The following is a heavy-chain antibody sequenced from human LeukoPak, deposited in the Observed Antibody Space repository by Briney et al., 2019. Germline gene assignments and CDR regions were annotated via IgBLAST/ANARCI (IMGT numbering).Heavy chain of an antibody. CDR1: VYTFTSYG. CDR3: ARQYYYGSGAVYYFDY. J-gene: IGHJ4*02. Sequence: ASVRASSTASVYTFTSYGISWVRQAPGQRPEWMGWISAYNGNTDYAQKLQGRVTMPTETSTSTAYMELRSRRSDDTAVYYCARQYYYGSGAVYYFDYWGQGTLVTVFS. V-gene: IGHV1-18*01. CDR2: ISAYNGNT. D-gene: IGHD3-10*01.